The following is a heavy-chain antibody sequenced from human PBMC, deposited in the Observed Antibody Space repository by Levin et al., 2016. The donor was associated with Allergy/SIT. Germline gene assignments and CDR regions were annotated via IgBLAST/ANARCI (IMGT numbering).Heavy chain of an antibody. J-gene: IGHJ4*02. V-gene: IGHV3-23*01. D-gene: IGHD3-10*01. CDR2: ICWTGT. CDR1: GFTFSAYA. CDR3: AAYYYGAG. Sequence: GESLKISCAASGFTFSAYAMNWVRQAPGKGLEWVSTICWTGTYYADSVKGRFIISRDDSKNTLYLQMNDLRAEDTAVYYCAAYYYGAGWGQGTLVTVSS.